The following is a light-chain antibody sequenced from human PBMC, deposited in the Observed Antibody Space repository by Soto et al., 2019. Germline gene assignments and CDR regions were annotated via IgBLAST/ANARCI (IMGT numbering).Light chain of an antibody. CDR3: QQRYNWPIT. Sequence: FVLTQSPCTLSLSPLEITTLSCSASQTVRNNYLAWYQQKPGQAPTLLIYDASNRATGIPDRFSGGGSGTDFTLTISSLEPEDFSVYYCQQRYNWPITFGQGTRLEIK. J-gene: IGKJ5*01. CDR1: QTVRNNY. V-gene: IGKV3D-20*02. CDR2: DAS.